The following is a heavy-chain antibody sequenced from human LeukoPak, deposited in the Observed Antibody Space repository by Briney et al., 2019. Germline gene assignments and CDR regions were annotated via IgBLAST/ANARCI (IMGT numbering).Heavy chain of an antibody. CDR3: ARRMNGTWYYFDS. D-gene: IGHD1-1*01. V-gene: IGHV3-23*01. J-gene: IGHJ4*02. Sequence: QPGGSLRLSCAASGFTFSSYAMTWVRQAPGKGLEWVSVISASGGSTYYRDSVKGRFTISRDNSKNTLNLQMNSPRAEHTAVYFCARRMNGTWYYFDSWGQGTLVTVSS. CDR2: ISASGGST. CDR1: GFTFSSYA.